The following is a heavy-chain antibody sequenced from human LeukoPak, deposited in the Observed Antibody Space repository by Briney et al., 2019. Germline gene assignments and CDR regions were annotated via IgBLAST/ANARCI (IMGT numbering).Heavy chain of an antibody. CDR3: ARHRDCSSTSCYTPFDY. CDR1: GYTSPSYW. V-gene: IGHV5-51*01. Sequence: GESLKISCKGSGYTSPSYWIGWVRQLPGKGLEWMGIIYPGDSDTRYSPSFQGQVTISADKSISTAYLQWSSLKASDTAMYYCARHRDCSSTSCYTPFDYWGQGTLVTVSS. CDR2: IYPGDSDT. D-gene: IGHD2-2*02. J-gene: IGHJ4*02.